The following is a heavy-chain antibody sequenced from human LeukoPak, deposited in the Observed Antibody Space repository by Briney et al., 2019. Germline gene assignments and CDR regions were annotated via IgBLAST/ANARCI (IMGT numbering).Heavy chain of an antibody. D-gene: IGHD3-10*01. Sequence: SSETLSLTCTVSGGSISSYYWSWIRQPPGKGLEWIGYIYHSGSTYYTPSLKSRVTISVDTSKNQFSLKLSSVTAADTAVYYCARVARGGSGSYYSEYFQHWGQGTLVTVSS. V-gene: IGHV4-59*12. CDR2: IYHSGST. J-gene: IGHJ1*01. CDR1: GGSISSYY. CDR3: ARVARGGSGSYYSEYFQH.